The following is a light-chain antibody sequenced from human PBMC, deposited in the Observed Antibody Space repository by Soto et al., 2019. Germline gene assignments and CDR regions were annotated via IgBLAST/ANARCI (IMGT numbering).Light chain of an antibody. CDR1: SSNLGAGYD. CDR2: DNT. J-gene: IGLJ3*02. CDR3: ASYAGSDFWV. Sequence: QSVLTQPPSMSGAPGQRVTMSCTGSSSNLGAGYDVHWYQRLPGAAPKLLIYDNTHRPSGVPNRFSGSKSGTSASLAITGLQAEDEADYCCASYAGSDFWVFGGGTKVTVL. V-gene: IGLV1-40*01.